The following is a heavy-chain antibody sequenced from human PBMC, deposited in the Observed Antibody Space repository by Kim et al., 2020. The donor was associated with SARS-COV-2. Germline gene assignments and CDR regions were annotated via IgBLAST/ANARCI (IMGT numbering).Heavy chain of an antibody. V-gene: IGHV4-59*01. Sequence: SETLSPTCTVSGGSISSYYWSWIRQPPGKGLEWIGYIYYSGSTNYNPSLKSRVTISVDTSKNQFSLKLSSVTAADTAVYYCARDRYETMVRGVMFHYYYYMDVWGKGTTVTVSS. J-gene: IGHJ6*03. CDR2: IYYSGST. D-gene: IGHD3-10*01. CDR3: ARDRYETMVRGVMFHYYYYMDV. CDR1: GGSISSYY.